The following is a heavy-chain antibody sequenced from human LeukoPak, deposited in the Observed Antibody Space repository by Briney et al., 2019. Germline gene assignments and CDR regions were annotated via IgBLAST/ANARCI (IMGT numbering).Heavy chain of an antibody. CDR1: GGTFSSYA. D-gene: IGHD3-22*01. Sequence: GASVKVSCKASGGTFSSYATSWVRQAPGQGLEWMGGIIPIFGTANYAQKFQGRVTITADEFTSTAYMELSSLRSEDTAVYYCARARYYYDSSGYWYLDYWGQGTLVTVSS. CDR3: ARARYYYDSSGYWYLDY. V-gene: IGHV1-69*13. J-gene: IGHJ4*02. CDR2: IIPIFGTA.